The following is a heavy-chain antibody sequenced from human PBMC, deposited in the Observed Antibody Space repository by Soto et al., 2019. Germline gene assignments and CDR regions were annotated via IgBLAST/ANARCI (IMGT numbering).Heavy chain of an antibody. CDR1: GFSLSTSGVG. J-gene: IGHJ4*02. Sequence: QITLKESGPTLVKPTQTLTLTCTFSGFSLSTSGVGVGWIRQPPGKALEWLALIYWNDDKRYSPSLKSRLTITKDTSKNQVVLTMINMDPVDTATYYCAHSEWGQWELLYLFDYWGQGTLVTVSS. CDR3: AHSEWGQWELLYLFDY. V-gene: IGHV2-5*01. D-gene: IGHD1-26*01. CDR2: IYWNDDK.